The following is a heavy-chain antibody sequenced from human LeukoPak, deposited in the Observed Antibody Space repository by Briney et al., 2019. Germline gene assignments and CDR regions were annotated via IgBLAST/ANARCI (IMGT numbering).Heavy chain of an antibody. J-gene: IGHJ6*02. CDR3: AREKWDMVRGVIIRDYGMDV. Sequence: GGSLRLSCAASGFAFSSYTMNWVRQAPGKGLEWVSSISSSSTYIYYADSVKGRFTISRDNAKNSLYLQMNSLRAEDTAGYYCAREKWDMVRGVIIRDYGMDVWGQGTTVTVSS. CDR1: GFAFSSYT. V-gene: IGHV3-21*01. D-gene: IGHD3-10*01. CDR2: ISSSSTYI.